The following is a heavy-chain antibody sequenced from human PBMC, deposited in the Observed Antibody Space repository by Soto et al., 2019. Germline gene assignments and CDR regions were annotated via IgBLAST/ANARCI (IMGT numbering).Heavy chain of an antibody. CDR3: AKDRQNHGSGGSGYSGNRDAFDI. V-gene: IGHV3-23*01. CDR1: GFTFSSYA. CDR2: ISGSGGST. Sequence: GGSLRLSCAASGFTFSSYAMSWVRQAPGKGLEWVSAISGSGGSTYYADSVKGRFTISRDNSKNTLYLQMNSLRAEDTAVYYCAKDRQNHGSGGSGYSGNRDAFDIWGQGTMVTVSS. J-gene: IGHJ3*02. D-gene: IGHD2-15*01.